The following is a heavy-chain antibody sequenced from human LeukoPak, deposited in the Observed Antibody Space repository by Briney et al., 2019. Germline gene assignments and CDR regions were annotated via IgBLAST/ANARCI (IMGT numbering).Heavy chain of an antibody. J-gene: IGHJ4*02. D-gene: IGHD3-16*01. CDR1: GFALGSYA. CDR3: ARDPIGGAPDYFDY. V-gene: IGHV3-30*04. Sequence: GVSLRLSCAASGFALGSYAMHWVRQAPDKGLEEVAVIAFDGTEKYYGNVVRGRFTIPRDNSKNTLHLQLNSLRAEDTAVYYCARDPIGGAPDYFDYWGQGTLVTVSS. CDR2: IAFDGTEK.